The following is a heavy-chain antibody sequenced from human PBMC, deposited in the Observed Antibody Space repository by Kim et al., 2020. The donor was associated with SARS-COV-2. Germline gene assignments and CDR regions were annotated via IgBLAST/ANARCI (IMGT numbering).Heavy chain of an antibody. V-gene: IGHV4-59*13. D-gene: IGHD3-10*01. CDR1: GGSISSYY. CDR3: ARGSGSYNY. J-gene: IGHJ4*02. CDR2: IYYSGST. Sequence: SETLSLTCTVSGGSISSYYWSWIRQSPGKGLEWIAYIYYSGSTNYNPSLRSRVTISVDTSKNQFSLRLSSVTAADTAVYYCARGSGSYNYWGQGTLVTVS.